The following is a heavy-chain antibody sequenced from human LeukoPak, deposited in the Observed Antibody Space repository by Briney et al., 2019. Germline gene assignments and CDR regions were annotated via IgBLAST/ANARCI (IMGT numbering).Heavy chain of an antibody. Sequence: GGSLRLSCVASGFTFSSYEMNWVRQAPGKGLEWVSYISRSGSTIYYADSVKGRFTISRDNAKKSLFLQMNSLRAEDTAVYYCARDRDCSTTSCYGGHFDYWGQGTLVTVSS. CDR3: ARDRDCSTTSCYGGHFDY. CDR2: ISRSGSTI. D-gene: IGHD2-2*01. J-gene: IGHJ4*02. V-gene: IGHV3-48*03. CDR1: GFTFSSYE.